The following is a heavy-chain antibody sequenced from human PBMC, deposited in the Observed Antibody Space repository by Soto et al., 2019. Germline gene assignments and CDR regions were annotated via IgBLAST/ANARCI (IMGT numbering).Heavy chain of an antibody. J-gene: IGHJ4*02. CDR3: ARHSDYGDDGEYFDY. D-gene: IGHD4-17*01. CDR2: IYYSGST. V-gene: IGHV4-39*01. CDR1: GGSISSSSYY. Sequence: QLQLQESGPGLVKPSETLSLTCTVSGGSISSSSYYWGWIRQPPGKGLEWIGSIYYSGSTYYNPSLKSRVTISVDTSKNQYSLKLSSVTAADTAVYYCARHSDYGDDGEYFDYWGQGTLVTVSS.